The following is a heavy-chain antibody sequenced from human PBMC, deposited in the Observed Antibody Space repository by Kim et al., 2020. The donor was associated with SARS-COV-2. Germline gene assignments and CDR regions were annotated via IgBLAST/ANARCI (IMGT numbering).Heavy chain of an antibody. J-gene: IGHJ6*02. CDR2: TYYRSKWYN. CDR1: GDSVSSNSAA. CDR3: ARDRTQMYYYYYYGMDV. Sequence: SQTLSLTCAISGDSVSSNSAAWNWIRQSPSRGLEWLGRTYYRSKWYNDYAVSVKSRITINPDTSKNQFSLQLNSVTPEDTAVYYCARDRTQMYYYYYYGMDVWGQGTTVTVSS. V-gene: IGHV6-1*01.